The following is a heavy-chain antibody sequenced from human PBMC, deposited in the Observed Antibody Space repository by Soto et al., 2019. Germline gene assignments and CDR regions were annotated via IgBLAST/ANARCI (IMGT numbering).Heavy chain of an antibody. CDR3: ARGDYDWDDDGGGYYYLHHFDD. CDR1: GGSVTSGDYY. V-gene: IGHV4-61*08. J-gene: IGHJ4*02. CDR2: ITYSGNT. D-gene: IGHD3-22*01. Sequence: PSETLSLTCTVSGGSVTSGDYYWTWIRQPPGKGLEWIGYITYSGNTNYNPSLKSRVTISLDTSKNQFSLRLSSVTDADTAVYYCARGDYDWDDDGGGYYYLHHFDDWGQGTLVTVSS.